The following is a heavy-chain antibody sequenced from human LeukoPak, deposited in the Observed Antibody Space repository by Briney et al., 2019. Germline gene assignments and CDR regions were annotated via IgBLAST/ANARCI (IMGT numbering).Heavy chain of an antibody. J-gene: IGHJ4*02. D-gene: IGHD3-22*01. Sequence: PGGSLRLSCAVSGYTFSSYWMSWVRQAPGKRLEWVANIKQDGSEKYYVDSVKGRFTISRDNAKNSLYLQMNSLRAEDTAVYYCARAGFGSGYHGGFDYWGQGTLVTVSS. CDR3: ARAGFGSGYHGGFDY. V-gene: IGHV3-7*01. CDR2: IKQDGSEK. CDR1: GYTFSSYW.